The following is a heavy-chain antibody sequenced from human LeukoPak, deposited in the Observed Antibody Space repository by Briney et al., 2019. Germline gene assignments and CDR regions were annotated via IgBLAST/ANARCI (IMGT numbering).Heavy chain of an antibody. J-gene: IGHJ1*01. CDR2: IRYDGSNK. V-gene: IGHV3-30*02. CDR3: AKEGGYYYDSSGYYPLEYFQH. D-gene: IGHD3-22*01. CDR1: GFTFSSYG. Sequence: GGSLRLSCAASGFTFSSYGMHWVRQAPGKGLEWVAFIRYDGSNKYYADSVKGRFTISRDNSKNTLYLQMNSLRAEDTAVYYCAKEGGYYYDSSGYYPLEYFQHWGQGTLVTVSS.